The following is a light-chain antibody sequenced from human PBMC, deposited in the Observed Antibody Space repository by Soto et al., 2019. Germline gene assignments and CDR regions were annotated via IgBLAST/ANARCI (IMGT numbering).Light chain of an antibody. V-gene: IGKV1-39*01. CDR2: AAS. J-gene: IGKJ2*01. CDR3: QHSYVPPYT. Sequence: DIQMTQSPSSLSASLGDRVTITCRASQSISVYLNWYQQKPGKAPQLLIYAASFLQTGVPSRFSGSGSGADFTLTISSLQPEDFATYYCQHSYVPPYTFGQGTNLDIK. CDR1: QSISVY.